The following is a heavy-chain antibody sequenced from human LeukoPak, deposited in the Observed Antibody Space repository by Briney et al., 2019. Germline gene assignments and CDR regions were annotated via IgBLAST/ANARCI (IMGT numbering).Heavy chain of an antibody. CDR3: ARWLDELLFDP. Sequence: SGYYWGWVRQAPGKGLEWVSSISGSSTYIHYADSVKGRFTISRDNAQNSLCLQMNSLRAEDTAVYYCARWLDELLFDPWGQGTLVTVSS. J-gene: IGHJ5*02. CDR1: SGYY. D-gene: IGHD3/OR15-3a*01. CDR2: ISGSSTYI. V-gene: IGHV3-21*01.